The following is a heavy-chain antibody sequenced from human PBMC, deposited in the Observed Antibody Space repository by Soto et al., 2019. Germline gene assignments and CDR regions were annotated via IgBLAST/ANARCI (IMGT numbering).Heavy chain of an antibody. CDR1: SGSIINYY. CDR3: ARRLTLATTTGAAFDL. J-gene: IGHJ3*01. Sequence: QVQLQESGPGLVKPSETLSLTCTVSSGSIINYYWSWIRQPPGKGLEWIGFIYYSGSTNYNSFLKSRVTMSVDMPGPPLSLILNSVTAADTAVYFCARRLTLATTTGAAFDLWGQGTMVTVSS. V-gene: IGHV4-59*01. CDR2: IYYSGST. D-gene: IGHD4-17*01.